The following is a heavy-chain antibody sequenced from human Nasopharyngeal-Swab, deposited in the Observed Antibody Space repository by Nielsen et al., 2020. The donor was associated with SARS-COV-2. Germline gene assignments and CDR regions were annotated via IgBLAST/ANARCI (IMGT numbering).Heavy chain of an antibody. D-gene: IGHD2-21*01. Sequence: SETLSLTCAVYGGSFSGSYWGWIRQPPGKGPEWIAEINHSGSTKYNPSLKSRVTISIDTSKNQFSLQLRSVTGAETAWYYFARGLEDVKMVMGVIGFSLWLGPWGQGTLVTVSS. CDR3: ARGLEDVKMVMGVIGFSLWLGP. V-gene: IGHV4-34*01. CDR1: GGSFSGSY. J-gene: IGHJ5*01. CDR2: INHSGST.